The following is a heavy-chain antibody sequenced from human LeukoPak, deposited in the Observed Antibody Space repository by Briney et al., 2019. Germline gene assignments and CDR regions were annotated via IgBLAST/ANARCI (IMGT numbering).Heavy chain of an antibody. CDR2: IYTSGST. CDR1: GGSISSGSYY. Sequence: SETLSLTCTVSGGSISSGSYYWSWIRQPAGKGLEWIGRIYTSGSTNYNPSLKSRVTISVDTSKNQFSLKLSSVTAADTAVYYCARDVVVPAVDYYYYYMDVWGKGTTVTVSS. D-gene: IGHD2-2*01. J-gene: IGHJ6*03. V-gene: IGHV4-61*02. CDR3: ARDVVVPAVDYYYYYMDV.